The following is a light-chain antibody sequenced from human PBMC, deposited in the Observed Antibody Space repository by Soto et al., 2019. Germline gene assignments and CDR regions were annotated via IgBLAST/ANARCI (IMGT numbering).Light chain of an antibody. CDR2: GAS. Sequence: EIVMTQSPATLSVSLGERATFSCRASQSVSSNLAWYQLKPGQAPRLLIYGASTRATGVPARFSGSGSETDFTLTINSLPSEDFAVYYCQQYNNWPPLSFGGGTKVDIK. J-gene: IGKJ4*01. CDR1: QSVSSN. CDR3: QQYNNWPPLS. V-gene: IGKV3-15*01.